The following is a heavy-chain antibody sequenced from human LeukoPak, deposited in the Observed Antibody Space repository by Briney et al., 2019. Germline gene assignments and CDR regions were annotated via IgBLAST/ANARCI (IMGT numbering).Heavy chain of an antibody. J-gene: IGHJ4*02. CDR1: GYTLTELS. CDR3: AREYSSSSGVFVY. V-gene: IGHV1-46*01. CDR2: INPSGGST. Sequence: ASVKVSCKVSGYTLTELSMHWVRQAPGKGLEWMGIINPSGGSTSYAQKFQGRGTMTRDTSTSTVYMELSSLRSEDTAVYYCAREYSSSSGVFVYWGQGTLVTVSS. D-gene: IGHD6-6*01.